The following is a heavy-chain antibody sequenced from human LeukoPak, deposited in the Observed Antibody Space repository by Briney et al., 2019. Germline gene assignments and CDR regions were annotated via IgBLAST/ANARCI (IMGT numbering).Heavy chain of an antibody. J-gene: IGHJ3*02. D-gene: IGHD2-15*01. CDR1: GFTFDDYA. Sequence: GGSLRLSCAASGFTFDDYAMHWVRQAPGKGLEWVSGISWNSGSIGYADSVKGRFTISRDIAKNSLYLQMNSLRAEDTAMYYCANTGFCHGGNCYSDVFEMWGQGTMVTVSS. CDR3: ANTGFCHGGNCYSDVFEM. V-gene: IGHV3-9*01. CDR2: ISWNSGSI.